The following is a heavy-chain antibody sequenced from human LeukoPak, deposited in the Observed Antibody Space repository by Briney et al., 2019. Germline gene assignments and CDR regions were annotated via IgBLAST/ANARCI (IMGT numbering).Heavy chain of an antibody. V-gene: IGHV3-48*01. J-gene: IGHJ4*02. D-gene: IGHD3-22*01. CDR2: ISSSSSSI. CDR1: GFTFGSYG. CDR3: ARASRSGYDY. Sequence: GGSLRLSCAASGFTFGSYGMNWVRQAPGKGLEWLSYISSSSSSIYYADSVKGRFTISRDNAKNSLYLLMNSLRGEDTAVYYCARASRSGYDYWGQGTLVTVSS.